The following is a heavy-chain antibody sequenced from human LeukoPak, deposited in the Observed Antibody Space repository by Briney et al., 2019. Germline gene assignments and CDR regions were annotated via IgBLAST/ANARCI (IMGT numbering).Heavy chain of an antibody. J-gene: IGHJ5*02. V-gene: IGHV4-4*09. Sequence: ASETLSLTCTVSGGSISSYYWSWIRQPPGKGLEWIGYIYTSGSTNYNPSLKSRVTISVDTSKNQFSLKLSSVTAADTAVYYYARVLKAGWFAQFDPWGQGTLVTVSS. CDR2: IYTSGST. CDR1: GGSISSYY. CDR3: ARVLKAGWFAQFDP. D-gene: IGHD3-10*01.